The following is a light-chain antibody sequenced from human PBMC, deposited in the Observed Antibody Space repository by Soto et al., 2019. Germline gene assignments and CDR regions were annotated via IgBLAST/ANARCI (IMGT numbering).Light chain of an antibody. CDR1: SSDIGGYNY. CDR3: YSYTSSSTVL. CDR2: DVS. V-gene: IGLV2-14*03. J-gene: IGLJ2*01. Sequence: QSALTQPASVSGSPGQSITISCTGISSDIGGYNYVSWYQQLPGKAPKLMIYDVSNRRSGVSNRFSGSKSGNTASLTISGLQAEDEADYYCYSYTSSSTVLVGGGTKVTVL.